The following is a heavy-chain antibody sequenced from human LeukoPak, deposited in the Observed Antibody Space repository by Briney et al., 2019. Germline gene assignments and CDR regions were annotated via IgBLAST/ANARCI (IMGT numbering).Heavy chain of an antibody. D-gene: IGHD5-24*01. V-gene: IGHV5-51*01. CDR1: GYSFTSYR. CDR3: ASRKKGMATAGFDY. Sequence: GASLKISGKGSGYSFTSYRSGWVRQMPGKGLERMGIIYPGDSDTRYSPSFQGQVTISAEKSISTAYLQWSSLKASDTALYYCASRKKGMATAGFDYWGQGTLVTVSS. J-gene: IGHJ4*02. CDR2: IYPGDSDT.